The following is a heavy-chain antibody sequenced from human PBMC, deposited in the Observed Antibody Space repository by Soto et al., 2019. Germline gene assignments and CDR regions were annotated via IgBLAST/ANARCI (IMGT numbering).Heavy chain of an antibody. Sequence: EVQLLESGGGLVQPGGSLRLSCAASGFTFSSYAMSWVRQAPGKGLEWVSAISGSGGSTYYADSVKGRFTISRDNSKNTLYLQMNSLRAEDTAVYYCAPRPRDSSSWPISGSYPPDAFDIWGQGTMVTVSS. V-gene: IGHV3-23*01. CDR2: ISGSGGST. J-gene: IGHJ3*02. D-gene: IGHD6-13*01. CDR3: APRPRDSSSWPISGSYPPDAFDI. CDR1: GFTFSSYA.